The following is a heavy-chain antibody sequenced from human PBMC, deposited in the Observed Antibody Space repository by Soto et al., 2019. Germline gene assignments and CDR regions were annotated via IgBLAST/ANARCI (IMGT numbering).Heavy chain of an antibody. D-gene: IGHD2-15*01. CDR1: GYTLTELS. J-gene: IGHJ3*02. Sequence: ASVKVSCKVSGYTLTELSMHWVRQSPGKGLEWMGGFDPEDGETIYAQKFQGRVTMTEDTSTDTAYMELSSLRSEDTAVYYCATKDREVAEGYSPAFDIWGQGTMVTVSS. CDR2: FDPEDGET. V-gene: IGHV1-24*01. CDR3: ATKDREVAEGYSPAFDI.